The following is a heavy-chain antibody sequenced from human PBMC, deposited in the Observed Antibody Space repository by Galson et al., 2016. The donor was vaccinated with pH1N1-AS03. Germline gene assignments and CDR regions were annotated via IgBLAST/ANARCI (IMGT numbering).Heavy chain of an antibody. V-gene: IGHV4-59*01. CDR2: IYYGGRT. CDR1: GDSMSGYY. Sequence: TLSLTCTVSGDSMSGYYWSWIRQPPGKGPEWIGYIYYGGRTHYNPSLKSRVTISVDPPKNQFSLKLNFVTTADTAVYFCARALRSRYYFDNWGQGTLIAVSS. J-gene: IGHJ5*02. D-gene: IGHD3-22*01. CDR3: ARALRSRYYFDN.